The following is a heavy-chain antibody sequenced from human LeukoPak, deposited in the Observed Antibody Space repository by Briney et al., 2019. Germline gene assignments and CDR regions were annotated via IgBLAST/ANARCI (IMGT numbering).Heavy chain of an antibody. V-gene: IGHV5-51*01. CDR1: GYSSTSYW. CDR2: IYPGDSDT. J-gene: IGHJ4*02. D-gene: IGHD5-12*01. Sequence: PGESLKISCKGSGYSSTSYWIGWVRQMPGKGLEWMGIIYPGDSDTRYRPSFQGQVTISADKSISTAYLQWSSLRASDTAMYYCARPSGYSGYDVFDYWGQGTLVTVSS. CDR3: ARPSGYSGYDVFDY.